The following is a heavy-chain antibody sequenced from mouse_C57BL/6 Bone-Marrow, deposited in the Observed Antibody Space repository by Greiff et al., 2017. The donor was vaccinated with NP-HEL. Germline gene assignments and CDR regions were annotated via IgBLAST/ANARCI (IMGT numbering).Heavy chain of an antibody. CDR2: IDPENGDT. V-gene: IGHV14-4*01. CDR1: GFNIKDDY. J-gene: IGHJ3*01. Sequence: VQLQQSGAELVRPGASVKLSCTASGFNIKDDYMHWVKQRPEQGLEWIGWIDPENGDTEYASKFQGKATITADTSSNTDYLQLSSLTSEDTAVCYCSTDWFAYWGQGTLVTVSA. CDR3: STDWFAY.